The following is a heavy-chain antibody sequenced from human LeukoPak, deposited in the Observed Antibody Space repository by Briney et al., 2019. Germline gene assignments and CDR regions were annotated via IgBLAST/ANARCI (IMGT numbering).Heavy chain of an antibody. D-gene: IGHD1-26*01. J-gene: IGHJ3*02. V-gene: IGHV3-21*04. CDR2: ISGNSIYI. CDR1: GFTFSSYS. CDR3: AKDSGSFLDAFDI. Sequence: GGSLRLSCAASGFTFSSYSMNWVRQAPGKGLEWVSSISGNSIYIYYADSVKGRFTISRDNAKNSLYLQMNSLRAEDTALYYCAKDSGSFLDAFDIWGQGTMVTVSS.